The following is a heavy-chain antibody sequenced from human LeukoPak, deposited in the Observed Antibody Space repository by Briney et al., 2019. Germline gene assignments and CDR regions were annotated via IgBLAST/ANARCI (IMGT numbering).Heavy chain of an antibody. D-gene: IGHD4-23*01. J-gene: IGHJ4*02. CDR3: ARPDGDSGGNYGC. CDR1: GYTFTGHY. Sequence: ASVKASCKASGYTFTGHYMHWVRQAPGRGPEWMGWINPNSGDINYAQKFQGRVTMTRDTSISTAYMELSRLRSDDTAVYYCARPDGDSGGNYGCWGQGTLATVSS. V-gene: IGHV1-2*02. CDR2: INPNSGDI.